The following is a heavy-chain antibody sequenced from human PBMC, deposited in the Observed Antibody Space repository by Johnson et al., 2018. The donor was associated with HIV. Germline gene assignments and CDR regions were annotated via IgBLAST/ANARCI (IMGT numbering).Heavy chain of an antibody. J-gene: IGHJ3*02. V-gene: IGHV3-20*04. CDR1: GFTFDDYG. Sequence: VQLVESGGGVVRPGGSLRLSCAASGFTFDDYGMSWVRQAPGKGLEWVSGINWNGGSTGYADSVKGRFTISRDNSKNTLYLQMNSVRAEDTAVYYCGGSYYYDSSGYYARNAFDIWGQGTMVTVSS. D-gene: IGHD3-22*01. CDR2: INWNGGST. CDR3: GGSYYYDSSGYYARNAFDI.